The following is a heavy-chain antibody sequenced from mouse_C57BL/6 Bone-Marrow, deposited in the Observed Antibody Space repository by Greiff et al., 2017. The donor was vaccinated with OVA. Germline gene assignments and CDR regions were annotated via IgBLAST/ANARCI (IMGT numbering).Heavy chain of an antibody. D-gene: IGHD1-1*01. CDR3: ERGHLLKNY. CDR1: GYAFSSSW. J-gene: IGHJ2*01. CDR2: IYPGDGDT. Sequence: VQLVESGPELVKPGASVKISCKASGYAFSSSWMNWVKQRPGKGLEWIGRIYPGDGDTNYNGKFKGKATLTADKSSSTAYMQLSSLTSEDSAVYFCERGHLLKNYWGQGTTLTVSS. V-gene: IGHV1-82*01.